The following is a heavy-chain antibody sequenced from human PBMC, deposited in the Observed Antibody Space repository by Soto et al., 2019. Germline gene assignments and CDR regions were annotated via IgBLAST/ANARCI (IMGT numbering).Heavy chain of an antibody. Sequence: EVQLLDSGGGLAQPGGSLRVSCAASGFIFNNYAMNWVRQAPGEGLQWVAGISASGVSTYYADSVKGRFSISRENSKSTLLLQMNRLRAEDTAIYYFAKVPLRTTYFDYWGLGTLVTVSS. J-gene: IGHJ4*02. CDR1: GFIFNNYA. D-gene: IGHD4-17*01. CDR2: ISASGVST. CDR3: AKVPLRTTYFDY. V-gene: IGHV3-23*01.